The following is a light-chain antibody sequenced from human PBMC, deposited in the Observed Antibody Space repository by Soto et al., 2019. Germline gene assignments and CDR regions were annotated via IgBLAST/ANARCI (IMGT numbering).Light chain of an antibody. CDR2: GAS. CDR1: KSVSNN. CDR3: QQYNNWPPLT. Sequence: EIVMTQSPATLSVSPGERAIVSCRASKSVSNNLAWYQQKPGQAPRLLIYGASTRATGIPARFSGSGSGTEFTLSISSLQSEDLAIYYCQQYNNWPPLTFGGGTKVEIK. J-gene: IGKJ4*01. V-gene: IGKV3-15*01.